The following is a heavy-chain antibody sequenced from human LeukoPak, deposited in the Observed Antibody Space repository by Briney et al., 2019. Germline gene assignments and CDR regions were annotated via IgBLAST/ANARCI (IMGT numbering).Heavy chain of an antibody. CDR3: AREEANSGLDY. D-gene: IGHD4/OR15-4a*01. V-gene: IGHV4-31*03. CDR2: IYYSGST. Sequence: SETLSLTCTVSGGSISSGGYYWTWIRQHPGKGLEWIGYIYYSGSTYYNPSLKSRVTVSVDTSKNQFSLKLSSVTAADTAVYYCAREEANSGLDYWGQGILVSVSS. CDR1: GGSISSGGYY. J-gene: IGHJ4*02.